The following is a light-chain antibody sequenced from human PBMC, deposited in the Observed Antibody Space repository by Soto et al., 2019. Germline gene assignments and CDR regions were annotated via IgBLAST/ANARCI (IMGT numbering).Light chain of an antibody. Sequence: QSALTQPASVSGSPGQSITISCTGTSSDVGSYNLVSWYQQHPGKAPKLMIYEVSKRPSGVSNRFSGSKSGNTASLTISGLQAEDEADYYCCSYAGSSTVLFGTGTKLTVL. CDR1: SSDVGSYNL. J-gene: IGLJ1*01. V-gene: IGLV2-23*02. CDR2: EVS. CDR3: CSYAGSSTVL.